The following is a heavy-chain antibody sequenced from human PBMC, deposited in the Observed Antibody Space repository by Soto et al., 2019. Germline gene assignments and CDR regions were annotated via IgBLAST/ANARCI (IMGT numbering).Heavy chain of an antibody. V-gene: IGHV4-34*01. D-gene: IGHD3-3*01. CDR2: INHSGST. Sequence: PSETLSLTCAVYGGSFSGYYWSWIRQPPGKGLEWIGEINHSGSTNYNPSLKSRVTISVDTSKNQFSLKLSSVTAADTAVYYCGRATIVDFWSGYSSYYYYYMDVWGKGTTVTVSS. CDR3: GRATIVDFWSGYSSYYYYYMDV. J-gene: IGHJ6*03. CDR1: GGSFSGYY.